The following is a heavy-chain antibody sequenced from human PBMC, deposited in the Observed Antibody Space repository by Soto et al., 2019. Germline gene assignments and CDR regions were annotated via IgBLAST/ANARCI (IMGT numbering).Heavy chain of an antibody. D-gene: IGHD3-10*01. CDR3: AREFYGSGSYYLGWFDP. CDR2: IYYSGST. Sequence: SETLSLTCTVSGGSIISYYWSWIRQPPWKGLEWIGYIYYSGSTNYNPSLKSRVTISVDTSKNQFSLKLSSVTAADTAVYYCAREFYGSGSYYLGWFDPWGQGTLVTVSS. V-gene: IGHV4-59*01. CDR1: GGSIISYY. J-gene: IGHJ5*02.